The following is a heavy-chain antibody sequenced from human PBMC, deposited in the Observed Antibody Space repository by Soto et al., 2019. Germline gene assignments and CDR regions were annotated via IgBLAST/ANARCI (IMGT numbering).Heavy chain of an antibody. CDR3: ASERRSQYFNF. Sequence: VQLVQSGTVVQRRGSSVKVSCQASGGTFSSHGMAWVREAPGQGLEWMGSIIPTFGTPTYAPKIQGIVTTNADKSKNTAYMELSIRSSETSGFYYCASERRSQYFNFWGQGTLITVSS. CDR1: GGTFSSHG. V-gene: IGHV1-69*06. CDR2: IIPTFGTP. J-gene: IGHJ4*02.